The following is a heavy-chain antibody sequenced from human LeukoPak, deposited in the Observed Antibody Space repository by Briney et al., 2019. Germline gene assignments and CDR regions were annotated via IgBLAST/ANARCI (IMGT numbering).Heavy chain of an antibody. CDR1: GFTFSNYA. CDR3: AKPADSGRYRDFDY. V-gene: IGHV3-23*01. J-gene: IGHJ4*02. D-gene: IGHD1-26*01. Sequence: GGSLRLSCAASGFTFSNYAMGWVRQAAGKGLEWVSAISASDGSTYYADSVKGRFTISRDNSKNTLYLQMNGLRAEDTAVYYCAKPADSGRYRDFDYWGQGTLVTVSS. CDR2: ISASDGST.